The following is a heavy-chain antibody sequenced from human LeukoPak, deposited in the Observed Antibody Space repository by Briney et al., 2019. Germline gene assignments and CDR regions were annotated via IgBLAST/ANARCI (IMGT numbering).Heavy chain of an antibody. Sequence: SETLSLTCTVSGYSISSGYYWGWIRQPPGNGLEWIGSIYHSGSTYYNPSLKSRVTISVDTSKNQFSLKLSSVTAADTAVYYCARGMSDYVWGSYDYWGQGTLVTVSS. V-gene: IGHV4-38-2*02. CDR2: IYHSGST. J-gene: IGHJ4*02. D-gene: IGHD3-16*01. CDR1: GYSISSGYY. CDR3: ARGMSDYVWGSYDY.